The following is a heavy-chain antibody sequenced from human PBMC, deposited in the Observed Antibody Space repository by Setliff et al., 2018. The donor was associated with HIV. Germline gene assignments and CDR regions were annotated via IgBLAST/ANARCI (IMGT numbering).Heavy chain of an antibody. J-gene: IGHJ6*03. V-gene: IGHV4-31*03. CDR2: IYYSGST. D-gene: IGHD3-10*01. CDR3: ARARGLLPYYYLDV. CDR1: GGSISSGGYY. Sequence: SETLSLTCTVSGGSISSGGYYWSWIRQHPGKGLEWIGYIYYSGSTYYNPSLKSRVTMSVDTSKNQFSLKLSSVTAADTAVYYCARARGLLPYYYLDVWGEGTTVTVSS.